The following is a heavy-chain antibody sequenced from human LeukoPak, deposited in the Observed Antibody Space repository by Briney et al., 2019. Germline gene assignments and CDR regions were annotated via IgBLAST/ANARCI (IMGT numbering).Heavy chain of an antibody. CDR3: ARRYYYGSGSYFGDAFDI. D-gene: IGHD3-10*01. V-gene: IGHV4-59*01. J-gene: IGHJ3*02. CDR2: IYYSGST. Sequence: SETLSLTCTVSGGSISSYYWIWIRQPPGKGLEWIGYIYYSGSTNYNPSLKSRVTISVDTSKNQFSLKLTSVTAADTAVYYCARRYYYGSGSYFGDAFDIWGQGTMVTVYS. CDR1: GGSISSYY.